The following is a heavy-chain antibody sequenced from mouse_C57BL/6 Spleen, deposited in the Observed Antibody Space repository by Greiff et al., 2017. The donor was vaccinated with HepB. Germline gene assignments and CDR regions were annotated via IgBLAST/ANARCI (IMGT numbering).Heavy chain of an antibody. CDR2: INPSNGGT. J-gene: IGHJ3*01. D-gene: IGHD2-5*01. V-gene: IGHV1-53*01. Sequence: QVQLQHPGTELVKPGASVKLSCKASGYTFTSYWMHWVKQRPGQGLEWIGNINPSNGGTNYNEKFKSKATLTVDKSSSTAYMQLSSLTSEDSAVYYCARGDYSNRWFAYWGQGTLVTVSA. CDR1: GYTFTSYW. CDR3: ARGDYSNRWFAY.